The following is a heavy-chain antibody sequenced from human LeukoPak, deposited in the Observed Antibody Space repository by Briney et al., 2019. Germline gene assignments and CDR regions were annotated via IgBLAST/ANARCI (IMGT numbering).Heavy chain of an antibody. CDR2: IYTSGST. J-gene: IGHJ4*02. CDR3: ARDLWGYRSSSYYFDY. Sequence: KPSETLSLTCTVSGGSISSSSYYWGWIRQPPGKGLEWIGRIYTSGSTNYNPSLKSRVNISVDTSKNQFSLRLNSVTAADTAVYYCARDLWGYRSSSYYFDYWGQGTLVTVSS. V-gene: IGHV4-39*07. CDR1: GGSISSSSYY. D-gene: IGHD6-6*01.